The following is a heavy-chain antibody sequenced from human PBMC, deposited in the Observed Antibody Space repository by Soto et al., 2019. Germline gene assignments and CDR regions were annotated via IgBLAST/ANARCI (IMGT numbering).Heavy chain of an antibody. D-gene: IGHD3-10*01. J-gene: IGHJ4*02. Sequence: PGGSLRLSCAASGGPFSGSAMHWVRQASGKGLEWVGRIRSKANSYATAYAASVKGRFTISRDDSKNTAYLQMNSLKTEDTAVYYCTRHNPYGSGLWGQGTLVTVSS. CDR3: TRHNPYGSGL. V-gene: IGHV3-73*01. CDR1: GGPFSGSA. CDR2: IRSKANSYAT.